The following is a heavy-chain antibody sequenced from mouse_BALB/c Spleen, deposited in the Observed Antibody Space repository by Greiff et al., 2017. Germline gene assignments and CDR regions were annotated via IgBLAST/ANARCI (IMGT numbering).Heavy chain of an antibody. J-gene: IGHJ3*01. Sequence: EVKLMESGGGLVKPGGSLKLSCAASGFTFSSYAMSWVRQTPEKRLEWVASISSGGSTYYPDSVKGRFTISRDNARNILYLQMSSLRSEDTAMYYCARGGYYGSSDWFAYWGQGTLVTVSA. D-gene: IGHD1-1*01. CDR1: GFTFSSYA. V-gene: IGHV5-6-5*01. CDR3: ARGGYYGSSDWFAY. CDR2: ISSGGST.